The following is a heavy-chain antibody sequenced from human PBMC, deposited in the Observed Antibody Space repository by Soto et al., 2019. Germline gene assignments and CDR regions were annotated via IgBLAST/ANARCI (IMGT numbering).Heavy chain of an antibody. J-gene: IGHJ6*02. CDR3: AKRHYEFSGGMDV. D-gene: IGHD3-3*01. CDR1: GFTFSSYA. V-gene: IGHV3-30-3*02. CDR2: ISYDGSNK. Sequence: QVQLVESGGGVVQPGRSLRLSCAASGFTFSSYAMHWVRQAPGKGLEWVAVISYDGSNKYYADSVKGRFTISRDNSKNTLYLQMNSLRAEDTSVYYCAKRHYEFSGGMDVWCQEPTVTVSS.